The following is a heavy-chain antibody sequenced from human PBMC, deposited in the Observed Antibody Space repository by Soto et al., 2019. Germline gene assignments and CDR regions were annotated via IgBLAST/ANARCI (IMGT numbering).Heavy chain of an antibody. Sequence: SETLSLTCTVSGGSISPFYWSWVRQPPGKGLEWIGYLYYSGNTNYNPSLKSRVTISVDASKNQVSLRLTSVTAADTAVYYCARGGGVAARTFDYWGQGTLVTVS. V-gene: IGHV4-59*01. CDR1: GGSISPFY. CDR2: LYYSGNT. D-gene: IGHD2-15*01. J-gene: IGHJ4*02. CDR3: ARGGGVAARTFDY.